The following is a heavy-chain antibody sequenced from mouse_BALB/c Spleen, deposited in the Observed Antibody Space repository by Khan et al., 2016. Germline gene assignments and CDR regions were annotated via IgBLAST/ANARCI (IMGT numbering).Heavy chain of an antibody. J-gene: IGHJ3*01. CDR3: SGESSYHTSRGFAY. CDR1: GFNIKDYY. D-gene: IGHD2-12*01. CDR2: IDPENGHT. Sequence: VQLQQSGAELVRPGALVKLSCKASGFNIKDYYLHWVKQRPEQGLEWVGWIDPENGHTIYDPKFQGKVSMTADTSYNTAYLQLSCLTTEDTAVYSCSGESSYHTSRGFAYWGQGTLVTVSA. V-gene: IGHV14-1*02.